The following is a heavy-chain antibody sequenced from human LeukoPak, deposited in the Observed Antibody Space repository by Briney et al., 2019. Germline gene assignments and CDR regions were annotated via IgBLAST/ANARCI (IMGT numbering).Heavy chain of an antibody. CDR3: ARQYDSRARFDS. CDR1: GDGFTRHT. Sequence: GGSLRLSCAGAGDGFTRHTMNWVRRAPGKGLEWISYIRSTGEYIYYADSVKGRFTISRDNARTSVYLQMNSLRVEDTAIYYCARQYDSRARFDSWDQGTLVTVSS. V-gene: IGHV3-21*05. D-gene: IGHD6-13*01. CDR2: IRSTGEYI. J-gene: IGHJ4*02.